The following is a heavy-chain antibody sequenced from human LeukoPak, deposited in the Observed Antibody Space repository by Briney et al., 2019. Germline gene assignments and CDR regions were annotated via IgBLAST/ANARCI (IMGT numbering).Heavy chain of an antibody. V-gene: IGHV1-18*01. J-gene: IGHJ4*02. D-gene: IGHD6-25*01. CDR2: ISAYNGNT. CDR3: ARGGLSSDWIDY. CDR1: GYTFSNYG. Sequence: ASVKVSCKTSGYTFSNYGFTWVRQAPGQGLEWMGWISAYNGNTNYAQRFQGRVTMTAETSTSTAYMELRSLGSDDTAVYNCARGGLSSDWIDYWGQGTLVTVSS.